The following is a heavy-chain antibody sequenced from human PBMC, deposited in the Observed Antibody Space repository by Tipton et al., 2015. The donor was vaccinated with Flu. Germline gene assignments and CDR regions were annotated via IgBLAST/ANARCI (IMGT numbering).Heavy chain of an antibody. V-gene: IGHV4-59*01. CDR3: ARSNYYYYYGVDV. CDR2: IYYSGST. CDR1: GGSISSYH. J-gene: IGHJ6*02. Sequence: TLSLTCTVSGGSISSYHWSWIRQPPGKGLEWIGYIYYSGSTNYNSSLKSRVTISVDTSKNQFSLKLSSVTAADTAVYYCARSNYYYYYGVDVWGQGTTVTVPS. D-gene: IGHD4-11*01.